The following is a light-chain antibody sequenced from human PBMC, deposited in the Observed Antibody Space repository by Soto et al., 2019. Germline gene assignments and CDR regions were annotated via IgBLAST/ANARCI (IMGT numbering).Light chain of an antibody. V-gene: IGKV2-24*01. CDR3: MQATQYRPYT. CDR2: KVS. J-gene: IGKJ2*01. Sequence: DVVMTQNPLSSPVTLGQPASISCRSSESLQHRDGNTYLNWLQQRPGQPPRLLIYKVSNRFSGXPXRXXGNGAGTDFTLKISRVEAEDVGVYYCMQATQYRPYTFGQGTKLEIK. CDR1: ESLQHRDGNTY.